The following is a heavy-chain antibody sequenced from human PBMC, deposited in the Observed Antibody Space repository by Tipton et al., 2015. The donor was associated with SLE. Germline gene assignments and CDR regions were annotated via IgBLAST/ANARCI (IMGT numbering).Heavy chain of an antibody. CDR2: IYTSGST. V-gene: IGHV4-61*02. Sequence: TLSLTCSVSDYSVSSGFYWSWIRQPAGKGLEWIGRIYTSGSTNYNPSLKSRVTISVDTSKNQFSLKLSSVTAADTAVYYCAARTGDVLYYYYMDVWGKGTMVTVSS. D-gene: IGHD7-27*01. J-gene: IGHJ6*03. CDR3: AARTGDVLYYYYMDV. CDR1: DYSVSSGFY.